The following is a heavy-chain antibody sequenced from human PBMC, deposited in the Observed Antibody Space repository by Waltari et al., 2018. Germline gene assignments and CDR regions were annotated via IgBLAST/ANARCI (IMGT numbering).Heavy chain of an antibody. CDR3: AAEGRYSYGLFDY. D-gene: IGHD5-18*01. V-gene: IGHV3-23*03. Sequence: EVQLLESGGGLVQPGGSLRLSCAAFGFTFSSYAMSWVPQAPGKGLEWVSVIYSGGSTSYADAVKGRFTISRDNSKNTLYLQMNSLRAEDTAVYYCAAEGRYSYGLFDYWGQGTLVTVSS. CDR1: GFTFSSYA. J-gene: IGHJ4*02. CDR2: IYSGGST.